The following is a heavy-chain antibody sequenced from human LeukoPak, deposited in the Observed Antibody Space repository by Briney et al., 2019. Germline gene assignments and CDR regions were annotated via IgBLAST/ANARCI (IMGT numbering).Heavy chain of an antibody. CDR2: ISGSGGST. D-gene: IGHD4-17*01. V-gene: IGHV3-23*01. CDR1: GFTFSSYA. Sequence: AGGSLRLSCAASGFTFSSYAMSWVRQAPGKGLEWVSAISGSGGSTYYADSVKGRFTISRDNSKNTLYLQMNSLRAEDTAVYYCAKPFFDYGVLGYWGQGTLVTVSS. J-gene: IGHJ4*02. CDR3: AKPFFDYGVLGY.